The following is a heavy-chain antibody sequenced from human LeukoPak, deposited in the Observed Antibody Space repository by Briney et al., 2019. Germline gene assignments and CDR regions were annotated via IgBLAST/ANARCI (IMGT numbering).Heavy chain of an antibody. Sequence: GASVKVSCKASGYTFTGYYMHWVRQAPGQGLEWMGRINPNSGGTNYAQKFQGRVTMTRDTSISTAYMELSSLRSDDTAVYYCATIQQQLALDAFDIWGQGTMVTVSS. CDR1: GYTFTGYY. D-gene: IGHD6-13*01. V-gene: IGHV1-2*06. CDR2: INPNSGGT. J-gene: IGHJ3*02. CDR3: ATIQQQLALDAFDI.